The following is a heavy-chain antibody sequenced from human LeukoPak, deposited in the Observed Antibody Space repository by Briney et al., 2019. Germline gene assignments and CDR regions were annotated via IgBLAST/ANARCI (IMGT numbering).Heavy chain of an antibody. CDR1: GFTVITKD. J-gene: IGHJ4*02. V-gene: IGHV3-53*01. CDR3: ARGVEPLAANTLAY. D-gene: IGHD3-16*01. Sequence: GGSLRLSYAASGFTVITKDTTWARQAPGKGLEWVSVLYSDGNTKYADSVQGRFTISRDNSKNTLYLEMNSLSPDDTAVYYCARGVEPLAANTLAYWGQGTLVTVSS. CDR2: LYSDGNT.